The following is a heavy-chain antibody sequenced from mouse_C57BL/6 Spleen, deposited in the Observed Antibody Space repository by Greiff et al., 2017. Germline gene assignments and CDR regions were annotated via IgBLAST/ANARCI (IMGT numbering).Heavy chain of an antibody. Sequence: EVQGVESGGGLVQPGGSLSLSCAASGFTFTDYYMSWVRQPPGKALEWLGFIRNKANGYTTEYSASVKGRFTISRDNSQSILYLQMNALRAEDSATYYCARWNGSFYAMDYWGQGTSVTVSS. CDR1: GFTFTDYY. CDR2: IRNKANGYTT. CDR3: ARWNGSFYAMDY. J-gene: IGHJ4*01. V-gene: IGHV7-3*01. D-gene: IGHD1-1*01.